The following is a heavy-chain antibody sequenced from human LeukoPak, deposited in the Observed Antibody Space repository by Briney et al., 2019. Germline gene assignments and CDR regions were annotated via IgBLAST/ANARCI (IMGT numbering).Heavy chain of an antibody. J-gene: IGHJ4*02. Sequence: PGGSLRLSCAASGFTLSSYWMHWVRQAPGEGLVLVSRIDPDGSTTNYADSVKGRFTTSRDNAKNTLYLQMNSLRAEDTAVYYCARDFGFSPSSGYSFDYWGQGALVTVSS. CDR2: IDPDGSTT. D-gene: IGHD3-22*01. CDR3: ARDFGFSPSSGYSFDY. CDR1: GFTLSSYW. V-gene: IGHV3-74*01.